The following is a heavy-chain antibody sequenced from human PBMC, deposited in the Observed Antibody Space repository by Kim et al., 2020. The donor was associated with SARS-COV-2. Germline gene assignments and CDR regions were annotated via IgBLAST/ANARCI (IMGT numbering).Heavy chain of an antibody. D-gene: IGHD3-9*01. CDR2: ISTSSSYI. Sequence: GGSLRLSCAASGFTFSTYSMNWVRQAPGKGLEWVSSISTSSSYIYYADSAKGRFTISRDNAKSSLFLQMNSLRVEDTGVYYCARFEGYGMDVWGPGTTVT. CDR1: GFTFSTYS. J-gene: IGHJ6*02. CDR3: ARFEGYGMDV. V-gene: IGHV3-21*04.